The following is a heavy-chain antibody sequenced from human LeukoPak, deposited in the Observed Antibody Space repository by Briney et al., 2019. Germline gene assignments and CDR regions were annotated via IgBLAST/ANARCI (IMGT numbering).Heavy chain of an antibody. D-gene: IGHD1-26*01. CDR2: ISYDGSNK. V-gene: IGHV3-30*18. CDR3: AKEWELHPFDY. Sequence: GRSLRLSCAASGLTFSSYGMHWVRQAPGKGLEWVAVISYDGSNKYYADSVKGRFTISRDNSKNTLYLQMNSLRAEDTAVYYCAKEWELHPFDYWGQGTLVTVSS. J-gene: IGHJ4*02. CDR1: GLTFSSYG.